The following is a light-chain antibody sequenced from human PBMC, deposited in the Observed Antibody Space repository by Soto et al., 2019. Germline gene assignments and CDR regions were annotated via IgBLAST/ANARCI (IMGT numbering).Light chain of an antibody. J-gene: IGLJ3*02. CDR2: EDS. CDR1: SSDAGNYNF. Sequence: QSALTQPASVSGSPGQSITISCTGTSSDAGNYNFVSWYQQHPGKAPKVIIYEDSTRPSGVSNRISGSKSGNTASLTISGLQAGDEADYYCCSYAGSSTSWVFGGGTQLTVL. CDR3: CSYAGSSTSWV. V-gene: IGLV2-23*01.